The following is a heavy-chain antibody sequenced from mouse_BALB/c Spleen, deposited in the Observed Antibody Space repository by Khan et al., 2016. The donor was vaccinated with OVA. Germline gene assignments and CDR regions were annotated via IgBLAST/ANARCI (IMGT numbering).Heavy chain of an antibody. D-gene: IGHD4-1*01. CDR2: ISSGGDYT. J-gene: IGHJ3*01. CDR3: ASHLTGSFAY. Sequence: EVELVESGGDLVKPGGSLKLSCAASGFTFSSYSMSWVRQTPDKRLEWVATISSGGDYTYYPDSVKGRFTISRDNAKNTLYLQMSSLKSEDTAMCYCASHLTGSFAYWGKGTLVTVSA. V-gene: IGHV5-6*01. CDR1: GFTFSSYS.